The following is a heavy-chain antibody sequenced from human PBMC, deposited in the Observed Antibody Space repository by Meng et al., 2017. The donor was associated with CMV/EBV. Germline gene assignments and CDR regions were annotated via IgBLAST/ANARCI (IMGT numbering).Heavy chain of an antibody. J-gene: IGHJ6*02. CDR2: ISYDGSNK. V-gene: IGHV3-30-3*01. CDR3: ARPLWSGYYYGMDV. Sequence: GESLKISCAASGFTFSSYAMHWVRQAPGKGLEWVAVISYDGSNKYYADSVKGRFTISRDNSKNTLYLQMNSLRAEDTAVYYCARPLWSGYYYGMDVWGQGTTVTVSS. D-gene: IGHD3-3*01. CDR1: GFTFSSYA.